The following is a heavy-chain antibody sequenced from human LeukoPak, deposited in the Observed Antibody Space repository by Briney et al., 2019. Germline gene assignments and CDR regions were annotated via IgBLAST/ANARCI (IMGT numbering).Heavy chain of an antibody. CDR1: GFTFSDYY. Sequence: GGSLRLSCAASGFTFSDYYMSWIRQAPGKGLEGVSYISSSGSTIYYADSVKGRFTISRDNAKNSLYLQMNSLRAEDTAVYYCARLQLWTGTPLDYWGQGTLVTVSS. J-gene: IGHJ4*02. CDR2: ISSSGSTI. V-gene: IGHV3-11*04. D-gene: IGHD5-18*01. CDR3: ARLQLWTGTPLDY.